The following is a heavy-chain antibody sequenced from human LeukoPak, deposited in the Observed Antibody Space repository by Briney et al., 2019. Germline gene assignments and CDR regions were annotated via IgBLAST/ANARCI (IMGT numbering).Heavy chain of an antibody. CDR1: GCTFSSYA. J-gene: IGHJ5*02. CDR2: IIPIFGTA. Sequence: ASVKVSCKSSGCTFSSYAISWVRQPPGQGLEWMGGIIPIFGTANYAQKFQGRVTITADESTSTAYMELSSLRSEDTAVYYCARVRYYAFWSGPGWFDPWGEGTLVTVSS. V-gene: IGHV1-69*01. D-gene: IGHD3-3*01. CDR3: ARVRYYAFWSGPGWFDP.